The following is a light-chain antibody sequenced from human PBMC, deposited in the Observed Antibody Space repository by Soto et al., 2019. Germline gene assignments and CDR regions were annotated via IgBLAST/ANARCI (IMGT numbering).Light chain of an antibody. V-gene: IGKV3D-15*01. CDR1: QGVART. J-gene: IGKJ4*01. CDR2: ADS. CDR3: QQYKEWPLT. Sequence: EILLTQFPATLSVSPGERVTLSCGATQGVARTLAWFQQTPGQSPRLLVYADSTRAAGIPARFSGSGSETEFTLTISSLQSEDVAVYYCQQYKEWPLTFGGGTRVDIK.